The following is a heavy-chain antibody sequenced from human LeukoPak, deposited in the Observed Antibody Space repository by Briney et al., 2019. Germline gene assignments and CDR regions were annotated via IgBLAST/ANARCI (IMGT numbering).Heavy chain of an antibody. J-gene: IGHJ4*02. V-gene: IGHV3-21*04. D-gene: IGHD3-22*01. CDR1: GFTFSSYS. CDR3: AKDMYYYDSSGYYYSSDY. Sequence: GGSLRLSCAASGFTFSSYSMNWVRQAPGKGLEWVSSISSSSSYIYYADSVKGRFTISRDNAKNSLYLQMNSLRAEDTAVYYCAKDMYYYDSSGYYYSSDYWGQGTLVTVSS. CDR2: ISSSSSYI.